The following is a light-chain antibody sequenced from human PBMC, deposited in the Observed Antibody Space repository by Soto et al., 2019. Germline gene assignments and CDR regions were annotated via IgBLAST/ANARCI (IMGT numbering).Light chain of an antibody. CDR3: AAWDDRLNGRV. J-gene: IGLJ3*02. CDR2: SKD. V-gene: IGLV1-44*01. CDR1: SSNIGANT. Sequence: QSVLTQPPSASGTPGQRVTISCSGSSSNIGANTVNWYQQLPGTAPKLLIYSKDQRPSGVPDRFSGSKSGTSASLAISGLQSEDEADYYCAAWDDRLNGRVFGGGTKLTFL.